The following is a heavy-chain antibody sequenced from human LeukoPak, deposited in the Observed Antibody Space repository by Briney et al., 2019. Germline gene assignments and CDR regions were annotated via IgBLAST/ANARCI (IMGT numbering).Heavy chain of an antibody. V-gene: IGHV5-51*01. D-gene: IGHD4-17*01. Sequence: PGESLKISCQGSGSPFTSYWIGGARQLPGKGLEWMGIIYPGDSDTRYSPSFQGQVTISADKSISTPYLQWTSLKASDTAMYYCETRLRNDAFDIWGQGTMVTVSS. CDR2: IYPGDSDT. J-gene: IGHJ3*02. CDR1: GSPFTSYW. CDR3: ETRLRNDAFDI.